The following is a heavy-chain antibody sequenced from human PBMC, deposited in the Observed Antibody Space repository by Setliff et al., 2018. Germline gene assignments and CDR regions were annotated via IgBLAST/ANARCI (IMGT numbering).Heavy chain of an antibody. V-gene: IGHV1-18*01. CDR1: GYTFISYG. Sequence: GASVKVSCKASGYTFISYGISWVRQAPGQGLEWMGYINTHNGDTYYAQKLQVRVTMTTDTSTSTAYMELRGLRADDTAVYYCARDADYYDTSENPIFDHWGQGTLVTVSS. J-gene: IGHJ4*02. CDR3: ARDADYYDTSENPIFDH. D-gene: IGHD3-22*01. CDR2: INTHNGDT.